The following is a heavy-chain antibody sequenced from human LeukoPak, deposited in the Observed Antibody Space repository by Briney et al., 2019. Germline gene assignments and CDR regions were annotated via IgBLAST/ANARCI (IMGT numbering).Heavy chain of an antibody. Sequence: GGSLRLSCAASGFTFSSYAMSWVRQAPGKGLEWVSAISGSGGSTYYADSVKGRFTISRDNSKNTLYLQMNSLRAEDTAVYYCAKLSGDILTGYYLYYFDYWGQGTLVTVSS. CDR1: GFTFSSYA. CDR2: ISGSGGST. D-gene: IGHD3-9*01. J-gene: IGHJ4*02. CDR3: AKLSGDILTGYYLYYFDY. V-gene: IGHV3-23*01.